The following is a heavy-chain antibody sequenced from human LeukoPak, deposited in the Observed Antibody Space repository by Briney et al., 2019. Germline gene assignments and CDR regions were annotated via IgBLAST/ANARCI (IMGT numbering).Heavy chain of an antibody. D-gene: IGHD1-1*01. Sequence: ASVKVPCKASGYTFTSYGISWVRQAPGQGLEWMGWISAYNGNTNYAQKLQGRVTMTTDTSTSTAYIELRSLRSDDTAVYYCARGLVTTYYFDYWGQGTLVTVSS. CDR1: GYTFTSYG. V-gene: IGHV1-18*01. CDR3: ARGLVTTYYFDY. J-gene: IGHJ4*02. CDR2: ISAYNGNT.